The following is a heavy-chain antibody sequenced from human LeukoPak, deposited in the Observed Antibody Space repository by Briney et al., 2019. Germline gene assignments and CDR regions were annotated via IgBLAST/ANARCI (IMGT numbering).Heavy chain of an antibody. CDR2: ISGSGGST. V-gene: IGHV3-23*01. Sequence: GGSLRLSCAASGFTFSSYAMSWVHQAPGKGLEWVSSISGSGGSTYYADSVKGRFTISRDNSKNTLYLQMNSLRAEDTAVYYCAIVNCSSTSCYEYYYYMDVWGKGTTVTVSS. CDR1: GFTFSSYA. J-gene: IGHJ6*03. D-gene: IGHD2-2*01. CDR3: AIVNCSSTSCYEYYYYMDV.